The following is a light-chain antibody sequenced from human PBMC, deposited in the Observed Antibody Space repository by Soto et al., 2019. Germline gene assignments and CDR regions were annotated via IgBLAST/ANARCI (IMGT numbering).Light chain of an antibody. V-gene: IGKV3-20*01. CDR3: QQYGSSLFT. Sequence: EIVLTPSPGTLSLSPVERAQLSGIAIQSVSSKYLAWYQQKPGQAPRVIIYGTSIRASGVPERFSGGGSGTDFTLTITRLEPEDFAVYYCQQYGSSLFTGGPGTKGDI. J-gene: IGKJ3*01. CDR1: QSVSSKY. CDR2: GTS.